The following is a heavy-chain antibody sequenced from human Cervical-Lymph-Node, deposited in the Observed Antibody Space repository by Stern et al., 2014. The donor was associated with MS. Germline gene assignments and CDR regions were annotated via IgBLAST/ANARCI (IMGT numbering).Heavy chain of an antibody. CDR1: GYTFTSYG. J-gene: IGHJ4*02. CDR2: ISGYNGNT. D-gene: IGHD6-19*01. CDR3: ARYSNSGWYFDS. V-gene: IGHV1-18*04. Sequence: VHLVESGAEVKKPGASVKVSCKASGYTFTSYGISWVRQAPGQGLEWMGWISGYNGNTNYAQKLQGRVTMTTDTSTSTAYMELRSLRSDDSALYYCARYSNSGWYFDSWGLGTLVTVSS.